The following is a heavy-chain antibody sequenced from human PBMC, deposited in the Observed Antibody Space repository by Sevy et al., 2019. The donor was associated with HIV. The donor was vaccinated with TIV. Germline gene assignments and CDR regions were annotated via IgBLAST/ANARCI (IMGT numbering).Heavy chain of an antibody. CDR3: ARGYSSGWYYFDY. Sequence: SETLSLTCTVSGGSVSSGSYYWSWIRQPPGKGLEWIGYIYYSGSTNYNPSLKSRVTISVDTSKNQFSLKLSSVTAADTAVYYCARGYSSGWYYFDYWGLGTLVTVSS. D-gene: IGHD6-19*01. V-gene: IGHV4-61*01. CDR2: IYYSGST. J-gene: IGHJ4*02. CDR1: GGSVSSGSYY.